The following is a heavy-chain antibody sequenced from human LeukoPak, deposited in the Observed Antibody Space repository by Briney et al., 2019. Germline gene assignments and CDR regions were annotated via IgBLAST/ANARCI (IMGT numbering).Heavy chain of an antibody. CDR3: ARAPIWQSGYDAFDI. Sequence: PSETLSRTGAVYGGSFSGYYWSWIRQPPGKGLEWSGEINHSGSTNYNPSLKSRVTISVDTSKNQFSLKLSSVTAPDTAVYYCARAPIWQSGYDAFDIWGQGTMVTVSS. CDR1: GGSFSGYY. D-gene: IGHD3-3*01. J-gene: IGHJ3*02. V-gene: IGHV4-34*01. CDR2: INHSGST.